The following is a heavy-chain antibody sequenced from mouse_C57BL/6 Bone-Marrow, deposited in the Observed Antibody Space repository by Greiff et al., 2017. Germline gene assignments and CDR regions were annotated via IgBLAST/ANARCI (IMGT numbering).Heavy chain of an antibody. CDR2: IWWDDDK. D-gene: IGHD2-4*01. Sequence: QVTLKESGPGILQPSQTLSLTCSFSGFSLSTFGMGVGWIRQPSGKGLEWLAHIWWDDDKYYNPALKSRLTISKDTSKTQLFLKIANVDTADTATYYCARILYYDYGSWFAYWGQGTLVTVSA. J-gene: IGHJ3*01. CDR1: GFSLSTFGMG. V-gene: IGHV8-8*01. CDR3: ARILYYDYGSWFAY.